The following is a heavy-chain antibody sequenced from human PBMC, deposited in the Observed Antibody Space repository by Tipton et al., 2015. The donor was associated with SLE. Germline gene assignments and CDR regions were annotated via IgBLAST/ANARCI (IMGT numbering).Heavy chain of an antibody. CDR1: GGSISSYY. CDR3: ARAQSSRFSGYYYYYIDV. V-gene: IGHV4-59*01. J-gene: IGHJ6*03. CDR2: IYYSGST. Sequence: TLSLTCTVSGGSISSYYWSWIRQPPGKGLEWIGYIYYSGSTNYNPSLKSRVTISVDTSKNQFSLKLSPVTAADTAVYYCARAQSSRFSGYYYYYIDVWGKGTTVTVSS. D-gene: IGHD3-3*01.